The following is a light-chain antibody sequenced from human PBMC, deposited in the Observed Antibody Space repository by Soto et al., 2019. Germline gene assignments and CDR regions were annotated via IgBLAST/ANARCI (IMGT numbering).Light chain of an antibody. Sequence: DIQMTQPPSSVSASVGDRVTITCRASQVITNWLAWYQQKPGKAPQLLIYAASGLPSGVPSRFSCSGSGTDFTLTITSLQPDDTAIYYCQQARSFPLTFGGGAKVDIK. CDR1: QVITNW. CDR2: AAS. J-gene: IGKJ4*01. CDR3: QQARSFPLT. V-gene: IGKV1-12*01.